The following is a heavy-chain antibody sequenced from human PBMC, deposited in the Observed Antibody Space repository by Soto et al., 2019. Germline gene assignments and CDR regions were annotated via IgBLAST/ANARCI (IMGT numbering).Heavy chain of an antibody. J-gene: IGHJ6*02. CDR2: ISSNGGST. CDR3: VKAQWLDRNYYYYYGMDV. Sequence: GGSLRLSCSASGFTFSSYAMHWVRQAPGKGLEYISAISSNGGSTYYADSVKGRFTISRDNSKNTLYLQMSSLRADDTAVYYCVKAQWLDRNYYYYYGMDVWGQGTTVTVSS. CDR1: GFTFSSYA. D-gene: IGHD6-19*01. V-gene: IGHV3-64D*06.